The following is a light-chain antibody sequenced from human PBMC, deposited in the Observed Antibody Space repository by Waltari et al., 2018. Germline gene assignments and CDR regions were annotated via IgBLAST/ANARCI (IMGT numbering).Light chain of an antibody. V-gene: IGLV1-40*01. Sequence: QSVLTQPPSVSGAPGQRVTISCSGTKSNIGADFDVHWYPQVPGTAPKLLLMCLSNRATGVSDRFSGLKTGASAALVSTGVQAEEEDMYYCQSYETTLSAVVFGGGTRLSV. CDR1: KSNIGADFD. CDR3: QSYETTLSAVV. J-gene: IGLJ2*01. CDR2: CLS.